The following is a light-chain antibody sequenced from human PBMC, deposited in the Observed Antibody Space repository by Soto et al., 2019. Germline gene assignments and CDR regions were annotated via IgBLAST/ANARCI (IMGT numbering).Light chain of an antibody. V-gene: IGKV1-27*01. J-gene: IGKJ3*01. CDR2: AAS. Sequence: DILMTQSPTSLSASAGDRVTITCRASQGVRSYVAWYQQKPGKAPKLLIYAASTSQSGVPSRFSGSGSGTDFTITINSLQPEDVATYSCQKYSTVPVFGPGTKVEIK. CDR1: QGVRSY. CDR3: QKYSTVPV.